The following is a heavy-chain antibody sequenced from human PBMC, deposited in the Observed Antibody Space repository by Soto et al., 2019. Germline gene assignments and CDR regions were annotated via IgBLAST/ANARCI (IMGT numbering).Heavy chain of an antibody. J-gene: IGHJ5*02. V-gene: IGHV1-8*01. CDR2: MNPNSGNT. CDR1: GYTFTSYD. CDR3: ARVGDDFWSVQPTRGNWFDP. D-gene: IGHD3-3*01. Sequence: QVQLVQSGAEVKKPGASVKVSCKASGYTFTSYDINWVRQATGQGLEWMGWMNPNSGNTGYAQKFQGRVTMTRNTSISTAYMELSSLRSEDTAVYYCARVGDDFWSVQPTRGNWFDPWGQGTLVTVSS.